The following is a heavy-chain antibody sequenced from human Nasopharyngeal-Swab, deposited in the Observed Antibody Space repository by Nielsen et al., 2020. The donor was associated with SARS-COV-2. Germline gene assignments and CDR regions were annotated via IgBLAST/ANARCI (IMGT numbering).Heavy chain of an antibody. J-gene: IGHJ4*02. CDR2: ISSSSSYI. Sequence: GSLRLSCAASGFTFSSYSMNWVRQAPGKGLEWVSSISSSSSYIYYADSVKGRFTISRDNAKNSLYLQMNSLRAEDTAVYYCAREDWGSGWYFDYWGQGTLVTVSS. CDR1: GFTFSSYS. D-gene: IGHD6-19*01. CDR3: AREDWGSGWYFDY. V-gene: IGHV3-21*01.